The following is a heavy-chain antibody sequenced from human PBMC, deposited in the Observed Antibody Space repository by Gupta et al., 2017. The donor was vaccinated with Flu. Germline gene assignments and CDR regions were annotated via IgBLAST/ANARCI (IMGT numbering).Heavy chain of an antibody. CDR1: GFTFSSYG. Sequence: QVQLVESGGGVVQPGRSLRLSCAASGFTFSSYGMHWVRQAPGKGLEWVAVISYDGSNKYDADSVKGRFTISRDNSKNTLYLQMNSLRAEDTAVYYCAKVGGYDNWFDPWGQGTLVTVSS. V-gene: IGHV3-30*18. J-gene: IGHJ5*02. CDR2: ISYDGSNK. D-gene: IGHD5-12*01. CDR3: AKVGGYDNWFDP.